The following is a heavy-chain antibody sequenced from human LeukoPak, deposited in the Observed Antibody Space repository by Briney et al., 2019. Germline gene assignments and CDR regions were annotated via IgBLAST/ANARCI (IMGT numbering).Heavy chain of an antibody. Sequence: ASVKVSCKASGYTFTSYAMHWVRQAPGQRLEWMGWINAGNGNTKYSQKFQGRVTITRDTSACTAYMELSSLRSEDTAVYYCARASIAVAGRWYYWGQGTLVTVSS. CDR3: ARASIAVAGRWYY. CDR2: INAGNGNT. CDR1: GYTFTSYA. V-gene: IGHV1-3*01. J-gene: IGHJ4*02. D-gene: IGHD6-19*01.